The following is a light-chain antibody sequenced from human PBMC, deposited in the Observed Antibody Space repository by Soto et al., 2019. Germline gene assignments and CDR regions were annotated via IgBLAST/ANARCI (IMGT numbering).Light chain of an antibody. Sequence: EVVLTQSPGTLSLSPGERATFSCRASQSVSSTYLAWYQQKPGQAPRLLIYGASSRATGIPDRFSGSGSGTDFTLTISRLEPGDFAVYYCQQYGSSPRTFGQGTKVEIK. CDR2: GAS. CDR3: QQYGSSPRT. CDR1: QSVSSTY. J-gene: IGKJ1*01. V-gene: IGKV3-20*01.